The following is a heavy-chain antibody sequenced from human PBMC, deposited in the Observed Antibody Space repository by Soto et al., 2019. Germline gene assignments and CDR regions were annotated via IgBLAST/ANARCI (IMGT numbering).Heavy chain of an antibody. CDR2: ISYDGSNK. Sequence: QVQLVESGGGVVQPGRSLRLSCAASGFTFSSYGMHWVRQAPGKGLEWVAVISYDGSNKYYADSVKGRFTISRDNSKNTLYLQMNSRRAEDTAVYYCAKDGARSLVAATHWFDPWGQGTLVTVSS. CDR1: GFTFSSYG. J-gene: IGHJ5*02. D-gene: IGHD2-15*01. CDR3: AKDGARSLVAATHWFDP. V-gene: IGHV3-30*18.